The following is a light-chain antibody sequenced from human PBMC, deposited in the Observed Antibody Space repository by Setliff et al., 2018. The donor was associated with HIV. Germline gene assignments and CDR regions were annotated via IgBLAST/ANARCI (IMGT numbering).Light chain of an antibody. Sequence: QSALTQPASVSGSPGQSITISCTGTSNDIASSDYVSWYQQHLGKAPKLIIYHVSHRLSGVSHRFSAFKSGHTASLTISGLQADDEADYYCSSSTTDTSDVFGTGTKVTVL. CDR1: SNDIASSDY. CDR2: HVS. J-gene: IGLJ1*01. CDR3: SSSTTDTSDV. V-gene: IGLV2-14*03.